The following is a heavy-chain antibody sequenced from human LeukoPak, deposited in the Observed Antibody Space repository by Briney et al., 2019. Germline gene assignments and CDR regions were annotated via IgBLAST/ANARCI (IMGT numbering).Heavy chain of an antibody. V-gene: IGHV5-51*01. D-gene: IGHD3-9*01. CDR2: IYPGDSDT. J-gene: IGHJ4*02. CDR1: GYSFTSYC. CDR3: ARRVLTGYFPHFDY. Sequence: GEPLKTSCKGSGYSFTSYCIGWVRQMPGKGLEWMGIIYPGDSDTRYSPSFQGQVTISADKSISTAYLQWSSLKASDTAMYYCARRVLTGYFPHFDYWGQGTLVTVSS.